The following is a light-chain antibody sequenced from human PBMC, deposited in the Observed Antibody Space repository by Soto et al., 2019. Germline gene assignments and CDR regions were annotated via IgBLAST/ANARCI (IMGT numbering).Light chain of an antibody. CDR1: SSDVGGYNY. CDR2: EVS. V-gene: IGLV2-8*01. J-gene: IGLJ1*01. Sequence: HSALTKPPSANGSPGQSVTISCTGTSSDVGGYNYVSWYQQHPGKAPKLMIYEVSKRPSGVPDRFSGSKSGNTASLTVSGLQAEDEADYYCTSYAGSNNFFYVFGTGTKVTVL. CDR3: TSYAGSNNFFYV.